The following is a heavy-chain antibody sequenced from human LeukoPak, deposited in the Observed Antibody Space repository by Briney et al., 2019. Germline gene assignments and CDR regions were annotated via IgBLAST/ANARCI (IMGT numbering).Heavy chain of an antibody. Sequence: APVKVSCKASGYTFTGYYMRWVRQAPGQGLEWMGWINPNSGGTNYAQKFQGRVTMTRDTSISTAYMELSRLRSDDTAVYYCAHLVTLSFNYYGMDVWGQGTTVTVSS. J-gene: IGHJ6*02. CDR3: AHLVTLSFNYYGMDV. V-gene: IGHV1-2*02. D-gene: IGHD4-11*01. CDR2: INPNSGGT. CDR1: GYTFTGYY.